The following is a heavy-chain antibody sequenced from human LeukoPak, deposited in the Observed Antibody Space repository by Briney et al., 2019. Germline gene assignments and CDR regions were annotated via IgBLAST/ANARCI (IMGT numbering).Heavy chain of an antibody. CDR3: ARDGGYSYGYGLPDY. Sequence: SETLSLTCTVSGGSISSGGYSWSWIRQPPGKGLEWIGNIHHSGGTYYNPSLKSRVTISVDTSKNQFSLKLSSVTAADTAVYYCARDGGYSYGYGLPDYWGQGTLVTVSS. CDR1: GGSISSGGYS. D-gene: IGHD5-18*01. V-gene: IGHV4-30-2*05. J-gene: IGHJ4*02. CDR2: IHHSGGT.